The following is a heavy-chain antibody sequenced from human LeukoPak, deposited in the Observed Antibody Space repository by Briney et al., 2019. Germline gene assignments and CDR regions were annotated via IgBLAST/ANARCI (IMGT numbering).Heavy chain of an antibody. D-gene: IGHD6-19*01. J-gene: IGHJ4*02. Sequence: GGSLRLSCVASGFTFDDYGMSWVRQAPGKGLEWVSGISWDGDSIGYANSVKGRFTISRDNSKSTLYLQMGSLRAEDTAVYYCAKDMQWLAIDYWGQGTLVTVSS. CDR1: GFTFDDYG. V-gene: IGHV3-20*04. CDR3: AKDMQWLAIDY. CDR2: ISWDGDSI.